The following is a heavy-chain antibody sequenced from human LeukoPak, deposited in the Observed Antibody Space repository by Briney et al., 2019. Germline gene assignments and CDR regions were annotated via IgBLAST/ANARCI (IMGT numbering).Heavy chain of an antibody. D-gene: IGHD1-1*01. J-gene: IGHJ3*02. CDR2: MNPNSGNT. Sequence: ASVKVSCKASGYTFTSYDINWVRQATGQGLEWMGWMNPNSGNTGYAQKLQGRVTMTTDTSTSTAYMELRSLRSDDTAVYYCARDGSWNDGDDAFDIWGQGTMVTVSS. CDR3: ARDGSWNDGDDAFDI. V-gene: IGHV1-8*01. CDR1: GYTFTSYD.